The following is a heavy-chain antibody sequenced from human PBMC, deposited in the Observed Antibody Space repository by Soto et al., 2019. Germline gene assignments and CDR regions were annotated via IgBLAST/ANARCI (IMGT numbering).Heavy chain of an antibody. CDR1: GFTFSSYA. Sequence: LRLSCAASGFTFSSYAMHLCRQAPGKGLEWVAVISYDGSDKYYADSVKGRFTISRDNSKNTLYLQMNSLRAEDTAVYYCARYIVVVTATYAFDIWGQGTMVTVSS. CDR2: ISYDGSDK. V-gene: IGHV3-30-3*01. J-gene: IGHJ3*02. CDR3: ARYIVVVTATYAFDI. D-gene: IGHD2-21*02.